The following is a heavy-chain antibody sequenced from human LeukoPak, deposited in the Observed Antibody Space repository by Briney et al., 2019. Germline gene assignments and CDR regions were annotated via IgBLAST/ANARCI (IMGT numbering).Heavy chain of an antibody. J-gene: IGHJ6*03. V-gene: IGHV1-18*01. CDR1: GYTFTSYG. D-gene: IGHD3-10*01. Sequence: ASVKVSCKTSGYTFTSYGINWVRQAPGQGLEWMGWISSFNGKTNYAQKLQGRVTLTTDTSTSTAYMELRSLRSDDTAVYYCAREGTPIWYYYMDVCGKGTTVTVSS. CDR3: AREGTPIWYYYMDV. CDR2: ISSFNGKT.